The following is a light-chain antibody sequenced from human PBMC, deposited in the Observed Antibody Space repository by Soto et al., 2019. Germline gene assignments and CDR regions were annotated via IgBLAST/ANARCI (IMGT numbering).Light chain of an antibody. CDR1: PSVTNF. CDR2: GAS. CDR3: QQYYSFPWT. V-gene: IGKV3-15*01. Sequence: DIVLTQSPATVSLSPVEIATLSCRASPSVTNFLAWYQQKPGQAPRLLIYGASTLQSGVPSRFSGSGSGTDFTLTISCLQSEDFATYYCQQYYSFPWTFGQGTKVDI. J-gene: IGKJ1*01.